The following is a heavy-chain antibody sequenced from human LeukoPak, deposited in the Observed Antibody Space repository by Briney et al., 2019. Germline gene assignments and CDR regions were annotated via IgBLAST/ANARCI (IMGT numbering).Heavy chain of an antibody. J-gene: IGHJ4*02. CDR1: GDSVSSDSAT. V-gene: IGHV6-1*01. D-gene: IGHD6-19*01. CDR3: ARGPQWLNY. Sequence: SQTLSLTCAISGDSVSSDSATWNWIRQSPSRGLEWLGRTYYRSKRYSAYAVSVKSRISINSDTSRNQFSLQLNSVTPEDTAIYYCARGPQWLNYWGQGTLVTVSS. CDR2: TYYRSKRYS.